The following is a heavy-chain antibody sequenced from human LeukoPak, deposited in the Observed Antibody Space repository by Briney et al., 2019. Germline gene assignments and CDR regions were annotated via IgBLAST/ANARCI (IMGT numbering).Heavy chain of an antibody. V-gene: IGHV3-66*02. CDR3: AKDRIAGHDTFDI. CDR1: GFTVSTNY. J-gene: IGHJ3*02. Sequence: GGSLRLSCAASGFTVSTNYRSWVRQAPGKGLEWVSPINSGGSTYYADSVKRRFTISRDNSKNTVYLQMNSLRAEDTAVYYCAKDRIAGHDTFDIWGQGTVVTVSS. D-gene: IGHD6-13*01. CDR2: INSGGST.